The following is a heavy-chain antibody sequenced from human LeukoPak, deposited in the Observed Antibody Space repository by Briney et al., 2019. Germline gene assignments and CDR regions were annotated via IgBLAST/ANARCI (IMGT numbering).Heavy chain of an antibody. V-gene: IGHV4-59*01. CDR2: IYYSGST. CDR3: ARSTPLQPTYYYDSSGYMSYFDY. Sequence: SETLSLTCTDSAGSISSYYWSWIRQPPGKGLEWIGYIYYSGSTNYNPSLKSRVTISVDTSKNQFSLKLSSVTAADTAVYYCARSTPLQPTYYYDSSGYMSYFDYWGQGTLVTVSS. D-gene: IGHD3-22*01. CDR1: AGSISSYY. J-gene: IGHJ4*02.